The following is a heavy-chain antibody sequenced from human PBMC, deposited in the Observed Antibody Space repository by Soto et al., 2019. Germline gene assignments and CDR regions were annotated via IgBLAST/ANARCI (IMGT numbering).Heavy chain of an antibody. CDR3: AKQRFLEWFPFDY. V-gene: IGHV3-23*01. CDR1: GFTFSSYA. CDR2: ISGSGGST. J-gene: IGHJ4*02. D-gene: IGHD3-3*01. Sequence: EVQLLESGGGLVQPGGSLRLSCAASGFTFSSYAMSWVRQAPGKGLEWVSAISGSGGSTYYADSVKGRFTISRDNSKNTLYLQMNSLRAADTAVYYCAKQRFLEWFPFDYWGQGTLVTVSS.